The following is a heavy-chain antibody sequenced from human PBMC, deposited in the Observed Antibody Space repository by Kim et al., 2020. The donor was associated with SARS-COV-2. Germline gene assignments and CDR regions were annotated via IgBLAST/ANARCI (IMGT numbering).Heavy chain of an antibody. CDR3: AREFGRWELRNWFDP. Sequence: GGSLRLSCAASGFTVSSYAMRWVRQAPGKGLEWVSVISNDGSNKYYADAVQGRFTIYSDNSKNTLYLQMNSLRAEDTAVYYCAREFGRWELRNWFDPWGQGTMVAVSS. V-gene: IGHV3-30*04. J-gene: IGHJ5*02. CDR2: ISNDGSNK. D-gene: IGHD1-26*01. CDR1: GFTVSSYA.